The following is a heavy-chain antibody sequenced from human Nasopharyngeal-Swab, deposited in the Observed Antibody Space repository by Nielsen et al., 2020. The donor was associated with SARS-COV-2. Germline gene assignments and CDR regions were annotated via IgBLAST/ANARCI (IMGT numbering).Heavy chain of an antibody. J-gene: IGHJ6*02. V-gene: IGHV3-33*01. Sequence: GGSLRLSCAASGFTFSSYGMHWVRQAPGKGLEWAAVIWYDGSNKYYADSVKGRFTISRDNSKNTLYLQMNSLRAEVTAVYYCARGGTGTYYDFWSGYPADYYYGMDVWGQGTPVTVSS. CDR2: IWYDGSNK. CDR3: ARGGTGTYYDFWSGYPADYYYGMDV. CDR1: GFTFSSYG. D-gene: IGHD3-3*01.